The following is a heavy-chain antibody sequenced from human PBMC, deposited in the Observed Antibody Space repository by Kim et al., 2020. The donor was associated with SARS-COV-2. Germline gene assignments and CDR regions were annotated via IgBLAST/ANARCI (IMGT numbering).Heavy chain of an antibody. V-gene: IGHV1-69*01. D-gene: IGHD5-12*01. Sequence: YAQKFQGRVTITADESTSTAYMELSSLRSEDTAVYYCARGSIVATTPIDYWGQGTLVTVSS. CDR3: ARGSIVATTPIDY. J-gene: IGHJ4*02.